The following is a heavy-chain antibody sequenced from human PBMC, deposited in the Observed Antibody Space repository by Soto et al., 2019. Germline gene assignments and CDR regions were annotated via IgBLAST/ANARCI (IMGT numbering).Heavy chain of an antibody. J-gene: IGHJ4*02. D-gene: IGHD3-22*01. V-gene: IGHV3-49*04. CDR2: IRSNTYGGTI. CDR3: ARSYYPDIVGYYNK. Sequence: RTLKLSGFPCAFRLSDYAMTRVHQAPGRGLEWVGFIRSNTYGGTIECAASVKGRFAISRDESESIAYLQMNSLKIEDTAVYYCARSYYPDIVGYYNKWGQGTLVTVSS. CDR1: AFRLSDYA.